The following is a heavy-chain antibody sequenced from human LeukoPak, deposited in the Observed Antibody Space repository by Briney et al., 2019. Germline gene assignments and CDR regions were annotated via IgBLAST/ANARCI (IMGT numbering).Heavy chain of an antibody. CDR2: INAGNGNT. CDR3: ARGPYCGGDCYPWEDDAFDI. V-gene: IGHV1-3*01. D-gene: IGHD2-21*02. J-gene: IGHJ3*02. CDR1: GYTFTSYA. Sequence: ASVKVSCKASGYTFTSYAMHWVRQAPGQRLEWMGWINAGNGNTKYSQKFQGRVTITRDTSASTAYMELSSLRSEDTAVYYCARGPYCGGDCYPWEDDAFDIWGQGTMVTVSS.